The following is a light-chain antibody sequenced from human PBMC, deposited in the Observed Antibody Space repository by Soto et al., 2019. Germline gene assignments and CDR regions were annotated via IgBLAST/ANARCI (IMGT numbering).Light chain of an antibody. CDR3: CSNAGSHYYV. CDR2: EVT. CDR1: SSDVGGYNY. J-gene: IGLJ1*01. Sequence: QSVLTQPPSASGSPGQSVTISCTGTSSDVGGYNYVSWYQQHPGKAPKLLIYEVTNRPSGVPDRFSGSKSGNTASLTVSGLQADDEAEYYCCSNAGSHYYVFGTGTKVTVL. V-gene: IGLV2-8*01.